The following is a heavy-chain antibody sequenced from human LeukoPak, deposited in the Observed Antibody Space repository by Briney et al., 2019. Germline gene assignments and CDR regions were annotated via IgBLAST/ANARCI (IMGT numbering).Heavy chain of an antibody. CDR1: GYSISSGYY. CDR3: ARELVVSMNIDY. D-gene: IGHD2-8*02. CDR2: IYHSGST. V-gene: IGHV4-38-2*02. J-gene: IGHJ4*02. Sequence: SETLSLTCAVSGYSISSGYYWGWIRQPPGKGLEWIGSIYHSGSTYYNPSLKSRVTISVDTSKNQFSLKLSSVTAADTAVYYCARELVVSMNIDYWGQATLVTVSS.